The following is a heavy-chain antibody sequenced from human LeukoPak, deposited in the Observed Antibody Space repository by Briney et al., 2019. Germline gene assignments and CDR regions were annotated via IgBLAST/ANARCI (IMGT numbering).Heavy chain of an antibody. CDR2: IKSKTDGGTT. Sequence: PGRSLRLSCTASGFTFGDYAMSWVRQAPGKGLEWVGRIKSKTDGGTTNYAAPVKGRFTISRDDSKNTLYLQMNSLKTEDTAVYYCTTDFMYYYDSSGSRYWGQGTLVTVSS. CDR3: TTDFMYYYDSSGSRY. V-gene: IGHV3-15*01. CDR1: GFTFGDYA. D-gene: IGHD3-22*01. J-gene: IGHJ4*02.